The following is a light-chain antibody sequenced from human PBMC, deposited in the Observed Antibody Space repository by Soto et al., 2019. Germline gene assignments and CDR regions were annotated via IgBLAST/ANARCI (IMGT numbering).Light chain of an antibody. CDR1: QSVSSY. V-gene: IGKV3-11*01. CDR2: DAS. J-gene: IGKJ5*01. CDR3: QQRSNWPPIT. Sequence: EIVLTQSPATLSLSPGATATLACRGSQSVSSYLAWYQQQPGQAPRLLIYDASNRATGIPARFSGSGSGTDFTPTISSLEPEDFAVYYCQQRSNWPPITFGQGTRLEIK.